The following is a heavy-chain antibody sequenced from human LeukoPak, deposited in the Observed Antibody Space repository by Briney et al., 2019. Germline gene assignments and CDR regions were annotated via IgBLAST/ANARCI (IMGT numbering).Heavy chain of an antibody. CDR1: GGSISSGSYY. CDR3: ARGASRYCSGGSCYTYWFDP. Sequence: SQTLSLTCTVSGGSISSGSYYWSWIQQPAGKGLEWIGRIYTSGSTNYNPSLKSRVTISVDTSKNQFSLKLSSVTAADTAVYYCARGASRYCSGGSCYTYWFDPWGQGTLVTVSS. D-gene: IGHD2-15*01. J-gene: IGHJ5*02. CDR2: IYTSGST. V-gene: IGHV4-61*02.